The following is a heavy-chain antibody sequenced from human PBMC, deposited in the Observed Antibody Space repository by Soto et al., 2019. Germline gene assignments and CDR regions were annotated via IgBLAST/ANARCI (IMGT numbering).Heavy chain of an antibody. Sequence: QVQLVQSGAEVKKPGASVKVSCKASGYTFTSYGISWVRQAPGQGLAWMGWISAYNGNTNYAQKIQGRVTMTTDTSTSTAYMELRSLSSDVTAVYDCASSYRSMVRGALDAFDIWGQGTMVTVSS. CDR1: GYTFTSYG. D-gene: IGHD3-10*01. CDR3: ASSYRSMVRGALDAFDI. J-gene: IGHJ3*02. V-gene: IGHV1-18*01. CDR2: ISAYNGNT.